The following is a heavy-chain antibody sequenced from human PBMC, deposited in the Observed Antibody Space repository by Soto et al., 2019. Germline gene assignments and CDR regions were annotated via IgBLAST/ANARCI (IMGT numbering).Heavy chain of an antibody. CDR1: GFTFSSYG. Sequence: SLRLSCAASGFTFSSYGMHWVRQAPGKGLEWVAVIWYDGSNKYYADSVKGRFTISRDNSKNTLYLQMNSLRAEDTAVYYCEREHYRRVVANDALGIWGQGTIVTVSS. D-gene: IGHD2-15*01. J-gene: IGHJ3*02. CDR3: EREHYRRVVANDALGI. V-gene: IGHV3-33*01. CDR2: IWYDGSNK.